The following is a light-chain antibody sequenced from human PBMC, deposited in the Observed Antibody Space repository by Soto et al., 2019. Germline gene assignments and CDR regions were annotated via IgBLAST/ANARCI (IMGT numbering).Light chain of an antibody. CDR2: KAS. CDR1: QTISSW. J-gene: IGKJ5*01. CDR3: QQSYSTPPIT. Sequence: DIQMTQSPSTLSGSVGDRVTITCLASQTISSWLAWYQQKPGKAPKLLIYKASTLKSGVPSRFSGSGSGTEFTLTISSLQPEDFATYYCQQSYSTPPITFGQGRRLEI. V-gene: IGKV1-5*03.